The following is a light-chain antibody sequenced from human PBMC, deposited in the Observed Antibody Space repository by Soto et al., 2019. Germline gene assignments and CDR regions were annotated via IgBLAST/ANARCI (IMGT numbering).Light chain of an antibody. V-gene: IGKV3-20*01. CDR2: GAS. Sequence: EIVLTQSPGTLSLSPGERAPLPCRAGQGVIRRDLAWYRQKPGQAPSLLIYGASNRATGIPDRFSGSGSGTDFTLTISRLEPEDFAVYYCLRYGDSPPAYTFGQGTKLEIK. J-gene: IGKJ2*01. CDR1: QGVIRRD. CDR3: LRYGDSPPAYT.